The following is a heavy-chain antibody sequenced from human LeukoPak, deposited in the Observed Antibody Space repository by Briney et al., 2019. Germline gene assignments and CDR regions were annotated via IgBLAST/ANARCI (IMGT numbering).Heavy chain of an antibody. J-gene: IGHJ4*02. CDR2: INPNGGST. CDR1: GYTFTSYY. D-gene: IGHD3-10*01. Sequence: ASVKVSCKASGYTFTSYYMHWVRQAPGQGLEWMGIINPNGGSTSYAQKFQGRVTMTRDTSTSTVYMELSSLRSEDTAVYYCARDYYGSGSYYNVWSDYWGQGTLVTVSS. V-gene: IGHV1-46*01. CDR3: ARDYYGSGSYYNVWSDY.